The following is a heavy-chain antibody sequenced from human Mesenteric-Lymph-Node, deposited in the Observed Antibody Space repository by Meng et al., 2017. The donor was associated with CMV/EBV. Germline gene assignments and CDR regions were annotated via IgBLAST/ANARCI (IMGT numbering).Heavy chain of an antibody. CDR3: ARFLYDSSGSDY. V-gene: IGHV1-46*01. CDR1: GGTFSSYT. Sequence: ASVKVSCKASGGTFSSYTISWVRQAPGQGLEWMGIINPSGGSTSYAQKFQGRVTMTRDTSTSTVYMELSSLRSEDTAVHYCARFLYDSSGSDYWGQGTLVTVSS. CDR2: INPSGGST. D-gene: IGHD3-22*01. J-gene: IGHJ4*02.